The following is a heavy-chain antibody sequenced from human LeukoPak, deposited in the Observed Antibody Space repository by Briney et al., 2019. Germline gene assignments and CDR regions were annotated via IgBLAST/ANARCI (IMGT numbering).Heavy chain of an antibody. Sequence: ASVKVSCKVSGYTLTELSMHWVRQAPGKGLEWMGGFDPEDGETIYAQKFQGRVTMTEDTSTDTAYMELSSLRSEDTAVYYCATGGPLIQLWSTYYFDYWGQGTLVTVSS. CDR3: ATGGPLIQLWSTYYFDY. J-gene: IGHJ4*02. D-gene: IGHD5-18*01. CDR2: FDPEDGET. V-gene: IGHV1-24*01. CDR1: GYTLTELS.